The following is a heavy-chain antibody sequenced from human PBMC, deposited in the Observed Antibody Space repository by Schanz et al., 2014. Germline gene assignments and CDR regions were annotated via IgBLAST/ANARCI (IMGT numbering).Heavy chain of an antibody. J-gene: IGHJ4*02. Sequence: QVQLVQSGGEVKKPGASVKVSCKVSGSIFSKLLMHWVRQGPAKGLEWMGGFDPKKGEAIYAQKFQGRVTMTEDTSTGTAYMELRSLTSEDTAVYYCARDVPINDYWGQGTPVTVSS. CDR2: FDPKKGEA. V-gene: IGHV1-24*01. CDR3: ARDVPINDY. D-gene: IGHD2-2*01. CDR1: GSIFSKLL.